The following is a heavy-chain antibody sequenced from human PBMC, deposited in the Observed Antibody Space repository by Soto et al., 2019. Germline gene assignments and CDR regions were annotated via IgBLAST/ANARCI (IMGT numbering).Heavy chain of an antibody. CDR1: GGSFSGYY. D-gene: IGHD3-10*01. CDR2: INHSGST. J-gene: IGHJ6*02. Sequence: LSLTCAVYGGSFSGYYWSWIRQPPGKGLEWIGEINHSGSTNYNPSLKSRVTISVDTSKNQFSLKLSSVTAADTAVYYCARTRGRRFGELLYRANSYGMDVWGQGTTVTVSS. CDR3: ARTRGRRFGELLYRANSYGMDV. V-gene: IGHV4-34*01.